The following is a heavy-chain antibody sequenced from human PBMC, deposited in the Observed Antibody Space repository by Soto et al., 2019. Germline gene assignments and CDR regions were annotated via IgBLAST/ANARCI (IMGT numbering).Heavy chain of an antibody. J-gene: IGHJ4*02. Sequence: GGSLRLSCAASGFTFSSYSMNWVRQAPGKGLEWVSSISSSSSYIYYADSVKGRFTISRDNAKNSLYLQMNSLRAEDTAVYYCAREGWWAAAGTGGDYWGQGTLVTVSS. CDR2: ISSSSSYI. CDR3: AREGWWAAAGTGGDY. CDR1: GFTFSSYS. V-gene: IGHV3-21*01. D-gene: IGHD6-13*01.